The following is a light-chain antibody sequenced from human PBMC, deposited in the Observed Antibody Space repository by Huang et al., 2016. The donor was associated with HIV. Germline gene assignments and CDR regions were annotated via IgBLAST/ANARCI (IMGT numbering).Light chain of an antibody. J-gene: IGKJ1*01. CDR3: QQYYSIPQT. V-gene: IGKV4-1*01. CDR2: WAS. Sequence: IVMTQSPDSLAVSLGERATIKCRSSQSVLYSSNSKNYLPWFQQKPGQAPRLLIYWASSRQSGVPDRFSGSGSGTDFTLTISSLEAEDAAVYYCQQYYSIPQTVGQGTKVEI. CDR1: QSVLYSSNSKNY.